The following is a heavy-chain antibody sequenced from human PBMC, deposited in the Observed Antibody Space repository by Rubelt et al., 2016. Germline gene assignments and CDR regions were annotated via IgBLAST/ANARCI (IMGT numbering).Heavy chain of an antibody. CDR2: IIPILGIA. D-gene: IGHD6-13*01. CDR3: ARRQQLGPFDY. J-gene: IGHJ4*02. Sequence: QVQLVQSGAEVKKPGSSVKVSCKASGGTFSSYAISWVRQAPGQGLEWMGRIIPILGIANYAQKCQGRVTITADKSTSTAYMELSSLRSEDTAVYYCARRQQLGPFDYWGQGTLVTVSS. V-gene: IGHV1-69*04. CDR1: GGTFSSYA.